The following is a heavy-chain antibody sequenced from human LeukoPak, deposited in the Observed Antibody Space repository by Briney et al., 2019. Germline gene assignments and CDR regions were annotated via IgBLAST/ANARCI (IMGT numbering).Heavy chain of an antibody. CDR2: MNPNRGNT. J-gene: IGHJ6*02. V-gene: IGHV1-8*01. Sequence: ASVKVSCKASGYTFTSYDINWVRQATGQGLEWMGWMNPNRGNTGYAQKFQGRVTMTRNTSISTAYMELSSLRSEATAVYYCASQTYYDYVWRSYRYDYYYGMDVWGQGTTVTVSS. D-gene: IGHD3-16*02. CDR1: GYTFTSYD. CDR3: ASQTYYDYVWRSYRYDYYYGMDV.